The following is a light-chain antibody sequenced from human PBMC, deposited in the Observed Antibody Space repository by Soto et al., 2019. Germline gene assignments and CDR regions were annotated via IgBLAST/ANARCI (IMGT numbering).Light chain of an antibody. CDR2: AAS. V-gene: IGKV1-27*01. J-gene: IGKJ1*01. Sequence: DIQLIQSPSSLSASVRDSDSITCRASQDIANFVAWYQHKAGKVPTLLIYAASTLQSGVPSRFSGSASGTDFTLTISSLQPEDVATYYCQKYNSPPRTFGQGTKVDIK. CDR3: QKYNSPPRT. CDR1: QDIANF.